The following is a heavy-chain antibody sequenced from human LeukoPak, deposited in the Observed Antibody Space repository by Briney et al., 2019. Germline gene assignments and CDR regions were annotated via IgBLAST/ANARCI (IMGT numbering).Heavy chain of an antibody. D-gene: IGHD6-13*01. CDR3: ARRGDPSSSWTDDAFDI. Sequence: GSLRLSCAASGFTFSNYSMNWVRQAPGKGLEWIGSIYYSGSTYYNPSLKSRVTIFVDTSKNQFSLKLSSVTAADTAVYYCARRGDPSSSWTDDAFDIWGQGTMVTVSS. CDR2: IYYSGST. V-gene: IGHV4-39*01. CDR1: GFTFSNYSMN. J-gene: IGHJ3*02.